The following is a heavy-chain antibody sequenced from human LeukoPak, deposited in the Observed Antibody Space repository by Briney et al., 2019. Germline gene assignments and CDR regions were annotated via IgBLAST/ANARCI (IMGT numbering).Heavy chain of an antibody. Sequence: ASVKVSCKASGYTFTGYYMHWVRQAPGQGLEWMGWINPNSGGTNYAQKFQGRVTMTRDTSISTAYMELSRLRSDDTAVYYCARICSSTSCPDYWGQGTLVTVSS. J-gene: IGHJ4*02. CDR1: GYTFTGYY. CDR3: ARICSSTSCPDY. CDR2: INPNSGGT. D-gene: IGHD2-2*01. V-gene: IGHV1-2*02.